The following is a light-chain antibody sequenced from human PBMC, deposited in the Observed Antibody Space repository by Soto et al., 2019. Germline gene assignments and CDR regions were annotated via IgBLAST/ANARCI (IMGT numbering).Light chain of an antibody. CDR1: QSLNTW. V-gene: IGKV1-5*03. CDR3: QQSRT. CDR2: KAS. J-gene: IGKJ1*01. Sequence: DIQMTQSPSTLSASVGDRVTITCRASQSLNTWLAWYQQKPGKAPKLLIYKASSLESGVPSRFSGSASGTEFTLTISSLQPDDFATYYCQQSRTFGQGTKVEIK.